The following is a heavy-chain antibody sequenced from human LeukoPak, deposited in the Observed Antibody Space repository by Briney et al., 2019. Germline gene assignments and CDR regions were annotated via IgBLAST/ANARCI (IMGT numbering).Heavy chain of an antibody. J-gene: IGHJ5*02. D-gene: IGHD1-7*01. CDR1: GGSISSGGYY. CDR3: ARLTGTTSCWFDP. V-gene: IGHV4-31*03. CDR2: IYYSGGT. Sequence: PSETLSLTCTVSGGSISSGGYYWSWIRQHPGKGLEWIGYIYYSGGTYYNPSLKSRVTISVDTSKNQFSLKLSSVTAADTAVYYCARLTGTTSCWFDPWGQGTLVTVSS.